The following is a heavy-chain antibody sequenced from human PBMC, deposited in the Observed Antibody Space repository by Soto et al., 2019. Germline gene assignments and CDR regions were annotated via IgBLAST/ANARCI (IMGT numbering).Heavy chain of an antibody. CDR3: VRHSGYSSNWGEFDP. D-gene: IGHD5-18*01. J-gene: IGHJ5*02. CDR2: LYYSGTT. CDR1: GGSFSSSSYY. V-gene: IGHV4-39*01. Sequence: QTHLQESGPGLVKPSETLSLTCHVSGGSFSSSSYYWGWIRQSPGKGLEWIGSLYYSGTTYYNPSLKSRVTISVDRTKNQFSLNLTSVTAADMAVYYRVRHSGYSSNWGEFDPWGQGTLVTVSS.